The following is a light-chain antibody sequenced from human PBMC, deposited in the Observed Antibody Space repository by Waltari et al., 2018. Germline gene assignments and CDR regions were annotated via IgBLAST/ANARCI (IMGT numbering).Light chain of an antibody. CDR2: DVS. CDR1: SSDVGRYNY. Sequence: QSALTQPRSVSGSPGQSVTISCTGTSSDVGRYNYVSWYQQPPGKALKLMIYDVSKRPSGVPDRFSGSKSGNTASLTISGLQAEDEADYYCCSYAGSYTFVVFGGGTKLTVL. V-gene: IGLV2-11*01. J-gene: IGLJ2*01. CDR3: CSYAGSYTFVV.